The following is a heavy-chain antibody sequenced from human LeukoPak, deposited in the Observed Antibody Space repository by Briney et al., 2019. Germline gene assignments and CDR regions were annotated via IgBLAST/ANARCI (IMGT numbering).Heavy chain of an antibody. V-gene: IGHV3-11*04. CDR3: ARDVTLGDYGDYGEAFDI. CDR1: GFIFNEFY. Sequence: GGSLRLSCSASGFIFNEFYMSWIRQAPGKGLECVSYVTTTGDPVYYTDSVKGRFTISRDNAKNSLFLQMTSLRDEDTAVYYCARDVTLGDYGDYGEAFDIWGQGTMVTVSS. CDR2: VTTTGDPV. D-gene: IGHD4-17*01. J-gene: IGHJ3*02.